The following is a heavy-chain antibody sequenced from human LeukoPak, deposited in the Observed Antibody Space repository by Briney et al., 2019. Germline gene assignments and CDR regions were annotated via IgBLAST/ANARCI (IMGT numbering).Heavy chain of an antibody. CDR1: GFTFSSYT. CDR3: AKDGGLWVSAHWGDS. V-gene: IGHV3-23*01. CDR2: ITTSDGNT. Sequence: GGSLRLSCAASGFTFSSYTMSWVRQAPGKGLEWVSTITTSDGNTYYADSVKGRFTVSRDNSENTLFLQMNSLRAEDTAVYYCAKDGGLWVSAHWGDSWGRGTLVTVSS. D-gene: IGHD7-27*01. J-gene: IGHJ4*02.